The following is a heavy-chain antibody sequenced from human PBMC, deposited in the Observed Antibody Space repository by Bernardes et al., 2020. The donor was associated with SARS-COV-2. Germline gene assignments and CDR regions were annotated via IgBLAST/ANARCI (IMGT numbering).Heavy chain of an antibody. CDR3: ARACSSTSRYGSCWFDP. CDR1: GYTFTGYY. J-gene: IGHJ5*02. CDR2: INPNSGGT. Sequence: ASVKVSCKASGYTFTGYYMHWVRQAPGQGLEWMGWINPNSGGTNYAQKFQGWVTMTRDTSISTAYMELRSLRSDDTAVYYCARACSSTSRYGSCWFDPWGQGTLVTVSS. V-gene: IGHV1-2*04. D-gene: IGHD2-2*01.